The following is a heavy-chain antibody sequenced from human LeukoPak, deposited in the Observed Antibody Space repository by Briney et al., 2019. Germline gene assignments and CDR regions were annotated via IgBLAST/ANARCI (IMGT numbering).Heavy chain of an antibody. CDR1: GFTFSSYA. J-gene: IGHJ4*02. CDR2: ISSNGGST. Sequence: PGGSLRLSCAASGFTFSSYAMHGVPQAPGKGLEYVSAISSNGGSTYYANSVKGRFTISRDNSKNTLYLQMGSLRAEDMAVYYCARSGSYYYWGQGTLVTVSS. V-gene: IGHV3-64*01. D-gene: IGHD1-26*01. CDR3: ARSGSYYY.